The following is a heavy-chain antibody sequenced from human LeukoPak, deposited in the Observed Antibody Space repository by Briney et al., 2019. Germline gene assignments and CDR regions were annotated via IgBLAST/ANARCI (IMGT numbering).Heavy chain of an antibody. CDR1: GFTFSSYA. CDR2: ISYDGSNK. V-gene: IGHV3-30-3*01. Sequence: QPGGSLRLSCAASGFTFSSYAIHWVRQAPGKGLEWVAVISYDGSNKYYADSMKGRFTISRDNSKNTLYLQMNSLRAEDTALYHCARVRITMVRGVMGWFDPWGQGTLVTVSS. CDR3: ARVRITMVRGVMGWFDP. J-gene: IGHJ5*02. D-gene: IGHD3-10*01.